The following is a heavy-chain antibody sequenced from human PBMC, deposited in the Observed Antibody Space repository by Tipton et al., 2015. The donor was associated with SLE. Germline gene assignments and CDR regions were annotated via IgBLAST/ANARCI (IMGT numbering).Heavy chain of an antibody. Sequence: TLSLTCAVYGGSFSGYYWSWIRQPPGKGLEWIGDINHSGSTNYNPSLKSRVTISVDTSKNQFSLRLNSVTAADTAVYYCARVPHSSTGYFDYWGQGKLVTVSP. V-gene: IGHV4-34*01. CDR1: GGSFSGYY. CDR2: INHSGST. J-gene: IGHJ4*02. CDR3: ARVPHSSTGYFDY. D-gene: IGHD6-6*01.